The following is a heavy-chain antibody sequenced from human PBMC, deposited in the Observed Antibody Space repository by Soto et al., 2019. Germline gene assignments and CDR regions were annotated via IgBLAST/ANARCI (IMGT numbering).Heavy chain of an antibody. Sequence: GGSLRLSCAASGFTFSSYSMNWVRQAPGKGLEWVSYISSSSSTIYYADSVKGRFTISRDNAKNTLYLQMNSLRAEDTAVDYCGVSIGVVPAADYWGQGTLVTVSS. J-gene: IGHJ4*02. D-gene: IGHD2-2*01. CDR2: ISSSSSTI. CDR1: GFTFSSYS. V-gene: IGHV3-48*04. CDR3: GVSIGVVPAADY.